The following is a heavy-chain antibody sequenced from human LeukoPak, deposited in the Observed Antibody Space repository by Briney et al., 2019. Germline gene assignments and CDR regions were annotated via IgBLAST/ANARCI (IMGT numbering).Heavy chain of an antibody. J-gene: IGHJ4*02. D-gene: IGHD5-24*01. CDR1: GFTFSRYW. Sequence: GGSLRLSCAASGFTFSRYWMSWVRQVPGKGLEWVGRIRSKANSYATAYAASVKGRFTISRDDSKNTAYLQMNSLKTEDTAVYYCTSWAERWLQPVEDYWGQGTLVTVSS. CDR2: IRSKANSYAT. CDR3: TSWAERWLQPVEDY. V-gene: IGHV3-73*01.